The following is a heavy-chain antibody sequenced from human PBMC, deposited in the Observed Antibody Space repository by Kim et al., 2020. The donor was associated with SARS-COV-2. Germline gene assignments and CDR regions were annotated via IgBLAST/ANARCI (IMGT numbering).Heavy chain of an antibody. CDR2: IYYSGST. Sequence: SETLSLTCTVSGGSISSGGYYWSWIRQHPGKGLEWIGYIYYSGSTYYNPSLKSRVTISVDTSKNQFSLKLSSVTAADTAVFYCARDGGGSYHGDYFDYWGQGTLVTVSS. CDR3: ARDGGGSYHGDYFDY. D-gene: IGHD1-26*01. CDR1: GGSISSGGYY. J-gene: IGHJ4*02. V-gene: IGHV4-31*03.